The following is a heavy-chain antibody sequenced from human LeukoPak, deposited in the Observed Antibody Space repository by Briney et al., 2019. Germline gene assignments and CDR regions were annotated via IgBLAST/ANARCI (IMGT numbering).Heavy chain of an antibody. D-gene: IGHD1-1*01. CDR3: ARDGNDVMDY. CDR1: GYLFTNYG. J-gene: IGHJ4*02. V-gene: IGHV1-18*01. Sequence: ASVKVSCKASGYLFTNYGISWVRQAPGQGLEWVGWISGYNDNAHYAQKLQGRVTMTRETSTSTVYVELRSLSSDDTAIYYCARDGNDVMDYWGQGTQVTVSS. CDR2: ISGYNDNA.